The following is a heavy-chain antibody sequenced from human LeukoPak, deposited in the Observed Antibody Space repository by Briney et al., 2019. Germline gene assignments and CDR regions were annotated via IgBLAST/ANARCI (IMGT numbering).Heavy chain of an antibody. CDR2: LRCKAAGGAT. J-gene: IGHJ4*02. Sequence: PGGTLTLNCTAAGFSFGAFGMGRVRQAQGHGLVWVGFLRCKAAGGATEYAASVKGRFTISRDDSKSMAYRQMNSLKTEDTAVYYCTRVPDSTPYSAIYYLDYWGQGTLVTVSS. CDR3: TRVPDSTPYSAIYYLDY. V-gene: IGHV3-49*04. D-gene: IGHD1-26*01. CDR1: GFSFGAFG.